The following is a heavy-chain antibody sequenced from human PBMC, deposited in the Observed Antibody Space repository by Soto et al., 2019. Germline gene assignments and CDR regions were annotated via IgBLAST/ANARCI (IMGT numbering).Heavy chain of an antibody. V-gene: IGHV1-18*04. CDR2: ISAYNGNT. D-gene: IGHD4-17*01. CDR3: ARGSLSAVTNNWFDP. Sequence: ASVKVSCKASGYTFTSYGISWVRQAPGQGLEWMGWISAYNGNTNYAQRLQGRVTMTTDTSTSTAYMELRSLRSDDTAVYYCARGSLSAVTNNWFDPWGQGTLVTVSS. J-gene: IGHJ5*02. CDR1: GYTFTSYG.